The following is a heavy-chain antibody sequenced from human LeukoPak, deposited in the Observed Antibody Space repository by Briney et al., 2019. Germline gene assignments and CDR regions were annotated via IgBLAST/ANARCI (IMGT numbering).Heavy chain of an antibody. V-gene: IGHV3-33*01. J-gene: IGHJ2*01. CDR2: IWYDGSNK. Sequence: RAGGSLRLSCAASGFTFSSYGMHWVRQAPGKGLEWVAVIWYDGSNKDYADSVKGRFTISRDNSKNTLYLQMNSLRAEDTAVYYCARDGSTMIVVGWYFDLWGRGTLVTVSS. D-gene: IGHD3-22*01. CDR3: ARDGSTMIVVGWYFDL. CDR1: GFTFSSYG.